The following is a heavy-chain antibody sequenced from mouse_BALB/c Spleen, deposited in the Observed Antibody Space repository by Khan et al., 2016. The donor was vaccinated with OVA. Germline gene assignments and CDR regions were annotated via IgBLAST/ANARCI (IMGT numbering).Heavy chain of an antibody. D-gene: IGHD1-2*01. V-gene: IGHV1-77*01. Sequence: QVQLKQSGAELARPGASVKLSCKASGYTFTDCYINWVKQRTGQGLEWIGEISPGSGDIYYNEKFKGKATLTADKSSSTAYMQLSSLTSEDAAVYFDARRNYFGNTVGYWGHGTLVTVSA. J-gene: IGHJ3*01. CDR1: GYTFTDCY. CDR3: ARRNYFGNTVGY. CDR2: ISPGSGDI.